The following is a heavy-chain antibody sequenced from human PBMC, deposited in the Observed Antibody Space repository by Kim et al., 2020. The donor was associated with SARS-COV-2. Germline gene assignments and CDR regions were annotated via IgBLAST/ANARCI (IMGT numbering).Heavy chain of an antibody. V-gene: IGHV4-4*07. D-gene: IGHD3-16*02. CDR3: ASALGH. CDR2: YTSGRT. Sequence: YTSGRTKYNPSLQGRGTMSVDMSKNQFSLKLSSVTAADTAVYYCASALGHWCQGTLVTVSS. J-gene: IGHJ4*02.